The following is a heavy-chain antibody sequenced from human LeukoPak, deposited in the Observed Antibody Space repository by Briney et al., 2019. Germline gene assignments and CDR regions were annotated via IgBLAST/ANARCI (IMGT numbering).Heavy chain of an antibody. CDR3: ARDPPGGDSGSYAFDY. Sequence: ASVKVSCKASGYTFTGYYMHWVRQAPGQGLEWMGWINPNSGGTNYAQKFQGRVTMTRDTSISTAYMELSRLRSDDTAVYYCARDPPGGDSGSYAFDYWGLGTLVTVSS. CDR2: INPNSGGT. V-gene: IGHV1-2*02. CDR1: GYTFTGYY. D-gene: IGHD1-26*01. J-gene: IGHJ4*02.